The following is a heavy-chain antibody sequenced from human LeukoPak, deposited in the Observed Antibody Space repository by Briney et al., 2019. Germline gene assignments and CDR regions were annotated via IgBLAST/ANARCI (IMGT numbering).Heavy chain of an antibody. CDR1: GGSFSGYY. J-gene: IGHJ5*02. Sequence: SETLSLTCAVYGGSFSGYYWSWIRQPPGKGLEWIGEINHSGSTNYNPSLKSRATISVDTSKNQFSLKLSSVTAADTAVYYCARWQDSSWYGRWFDPWGQGTLVTVSS. CDR2: INHSGST. V-gene: IGHV4-34*01. CDR3: ARWQDSSWYGRWFDP. D-gene: IGHD6-13*01.